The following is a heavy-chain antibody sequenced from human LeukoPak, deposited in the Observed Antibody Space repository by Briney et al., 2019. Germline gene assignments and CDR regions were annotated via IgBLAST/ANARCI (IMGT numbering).Heavy chain of an antibody. CDR1: GHTYSSYC. CDR2: ISGSSSNI. CDR3: PSPLGYCTSGSCCPDY. Sequence: GGSLRLSCGASGHTYSSYCMNWVRQAPGKGLEWVSSISGSSSNIYYADSVKGRFTISSDNAKNSLYLQMNSLSAEDTAVYVCPSPLGYCTSGSCCPDYWGQGTLVTVSS. D-gene: IGHD2-15*01. V-gene: IGHV3-21*01. J-gene: IGHJ4*02.